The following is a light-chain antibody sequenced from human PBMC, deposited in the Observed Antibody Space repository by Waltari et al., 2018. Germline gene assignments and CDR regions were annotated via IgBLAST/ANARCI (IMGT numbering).Light chain of an antibody. Sequence: DIQMTQSPSSLSASVGDRVSITCRASQDISSSLAWFQQRPGKAPNLLRYGASTLQSGVPSRFGGSGAGTDYTLTISSLQPEDFVTYYCQQYFIYPRTFGQGTKLETK. CDR3: QQYFIYPRT. V-gene: IGKV1-NL1*01. J-gene: IGKJ2*02. CDR1: QDISSS. CDR2: GAS.